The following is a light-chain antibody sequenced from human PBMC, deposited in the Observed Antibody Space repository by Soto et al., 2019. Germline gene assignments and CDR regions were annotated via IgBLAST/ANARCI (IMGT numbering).Light chain of an antibody. CDR3: CSYAVSNTRV. Sequence: QSALTQPPSASGSPGQSVTISCTGTSSDVGGYNYVSWYQQYPGKAPKLIIYEINKRPSGVPDRFSGSRSGNTASLTVSGRQAEDEADYYCCSYAVSNTRVFGGGTKVTVL. J-gene: IGLJ3*02. CDR2: EIN. CDR1: SSDVGGYNY. V-gene: IGLV2-8*01.